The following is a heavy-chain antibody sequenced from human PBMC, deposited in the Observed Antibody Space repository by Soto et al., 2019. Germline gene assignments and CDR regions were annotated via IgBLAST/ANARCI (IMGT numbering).Heavy chain of an antibody. D-gene: IGHD1-26*01. CDR1: GGSFSGYT. J-gene: IGHJ4*02. Sequence: QVQLQQWGAGLLKPSETLSLTCAVHGGSFSGYTWTWIRNSPGKGLEWIGQINAGGSANYNPSLKSRVTISVGTSNNEFFLDRTSVTAADTAVYYCARGLFSGTYYSGGWYFFDFWGQGTLVTVSS. CDR3: ARGLFSGTYYSGGWYFFDF. V-gene: IGHV4-34*02. CDR2: INAGGSA.